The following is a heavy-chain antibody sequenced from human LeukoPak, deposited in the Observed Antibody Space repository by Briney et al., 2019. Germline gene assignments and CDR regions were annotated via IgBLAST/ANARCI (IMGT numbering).Heavy chain of an antibody. CDR2: INPNSGGT. CDR1: GYTFTGYY. CDR3: ARETYYYDSSGYCVY. V-gene: IGHV1-2*02. D-gene: IGHD3-22*01. J-gene: IGHJ4*02. Sequence: GASVKVSCKASGYTFTGYYMHWVRQAPGQGLEWMGWINPNSGGTNYAQKFQGRVTMTRDTSISTAYMELSRLRSDDTAVYYCARETYYYDSSGYCVYWGQGTLVTVSS.